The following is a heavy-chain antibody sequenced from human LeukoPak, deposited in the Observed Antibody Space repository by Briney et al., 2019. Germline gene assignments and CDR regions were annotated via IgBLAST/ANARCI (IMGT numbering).Heavy chain of an antibody. CDR1: GGSISPYY. CDR2: IYYSGNT. D-gene: IGHD3-10*02. J-gene: IGHJ4*02. Sequence: SEPLSLTCTVSGGSISPYYWSWIRQPPGKGLEWLGYIYYSGNTDYNPSLKSRVAISVDTSKNQFSLKLSSVTAADTAVYYCARSTGSTMFIDYWGQGTLVTVSS. CDR3: ARSTGSTMFIDY. V-gene: IGHV4-59*01.